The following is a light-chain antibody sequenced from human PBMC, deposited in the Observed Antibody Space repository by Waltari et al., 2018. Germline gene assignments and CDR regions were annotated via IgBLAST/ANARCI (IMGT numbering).Light chain of an antibody. V-gene: IGKV4-1*01. CDR1: PTVLHSSNNKNY. CDR2: RAS. J-gene: IGKJ4*01. Sequence: DIVMTQSPDSLAVSLGERATINCKSTPTVLHSSNNKNYLAWYQQKPGQPPKLLIYRASTRESGVPDRFSGSGSGTDFTLTISSLQAEDVAVYYCQQYYNTPLTFGGGTKVEIK. CDR3: QQYYNTPLT.